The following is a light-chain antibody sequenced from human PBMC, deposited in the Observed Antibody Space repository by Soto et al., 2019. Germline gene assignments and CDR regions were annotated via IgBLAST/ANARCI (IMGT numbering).Light chain of an antibody. V-gene: IGKV3-11*01. Sequence: EIVLTQSPATLSLSPGERATLSCRASQSLSNFLAWYQQKPGQAPRLLIYDASNRATGIPVRFSGSGSGTDFTLTTSSLEPEDFAVYYCQQLSNQFTFGPGTTVEIK. CDR3: QQLSNQFT. CDR2: DAS. J-gene: IGKJ3*01. CDR1: QSLSNF.